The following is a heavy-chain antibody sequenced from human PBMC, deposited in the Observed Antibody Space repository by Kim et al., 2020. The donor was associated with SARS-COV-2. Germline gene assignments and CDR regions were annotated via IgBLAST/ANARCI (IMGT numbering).Heavy chain of an antibody. CDR2: INGDGSNR. Sequence: GGSLRLSCAASGYTFTGYWIQWVRQAPGKGLVWVAGINGDGSNRKYVDSVRGRFTVSRDNGKDTAYLEMNDLRTDDTAIYYCARDDRYVSWSYPLDYWRQEPLFTVSP. CDR3: ARDDRYVSWSYPLDY. D-gene: IGHD1-26*01. J-gene: IGHJ4*02. CDR1: GYTFTGYW. V-gene: IGHV3-74*01.